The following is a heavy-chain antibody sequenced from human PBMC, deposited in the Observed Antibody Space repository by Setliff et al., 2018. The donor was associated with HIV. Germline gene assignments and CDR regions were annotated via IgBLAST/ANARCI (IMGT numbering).Heavy chain of an antibody. CDR2: INQDGSHK. CDR3: ARGVPYYNFWSGYYGARYYYGMDV. V-gene: IGHV3-7*01. D-gene: IGHD3-3*01. Sequence: GGSLRLSCAASGFTVSSNYMSWVRQAPGKGLEWVANINQDGSHKYYVDSVKGRFTISRDNAKNSLYLQMDSLRVEDTAVYYCARGVPYYNFWSGYYGARYYYGMDVWGQGTMVTVSS. J-gene: IGHJ6*02. CDR1: GFTVSSNY.